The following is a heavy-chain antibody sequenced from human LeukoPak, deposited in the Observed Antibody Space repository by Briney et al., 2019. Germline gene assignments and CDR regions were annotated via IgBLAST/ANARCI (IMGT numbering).Heavy chain of an antibody. Sequence: GGSLRLSCAASGFTFSRYPLSWVRQAPGKGLEWVSDICGSGGSTYYADTVKGRFTISRDNSKNTLYLHMNSLRAEDRDVYYCAKTYYGSGKGPYYFDYWGQGNLVTVSS. J-gene: IGHJ4*02. D-gene: IGHD3-10*01. V-gene: IGHV3-23*01. CDR2: ICGSGGST. CDR3: AKTYYGSGKGPYYFDY. CDR1: GFTFSRYP.